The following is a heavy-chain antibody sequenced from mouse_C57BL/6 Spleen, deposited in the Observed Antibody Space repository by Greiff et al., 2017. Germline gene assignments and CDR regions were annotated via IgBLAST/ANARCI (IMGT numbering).Heavy chain of an antibody. CDR2: IDPEPGGT. CDR3: TIWGRTVGVDYFYY. CDR1: GYTFTDSE. J-gene: IGHJ2*01. D-gene: IGHD1-1*01. Sequence: VQLQESGAELVRPGASVTLSCKASGYTFTDSEMHWVKQTPVHGLEWIGAIDPEPGGTAYNQKFKGKAILTADKSSSTAYMELRSLTSEDSAVYYGTIWGRTVGVDYFYYWGQGTTLTVSS. V-gene: IGHV1-15*01.